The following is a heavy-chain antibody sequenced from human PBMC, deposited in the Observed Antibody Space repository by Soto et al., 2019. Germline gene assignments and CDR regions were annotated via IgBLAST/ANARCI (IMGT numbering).Heavy chain of an antibody. CDR1: GDSFTNYA. J-gene: IGHJ5*02. CDR3: GRYCTNTKCRGGYYLDL. CDR2: TILALGTP. V-gene: IGHV1-69*01. Sequence: QVLLVQSGAEMKQPGSSVSVSCRASGDSFTNYAFTWGRQPPDKGPGCLGGTILALGTPHYSQRFQGRLPITADESSSTVYMELGSLRLDDTAVYYCGRYCTNTKCRGGYYLDLWGQGTLLTVSS. D-gene: IGHD2-8*01.